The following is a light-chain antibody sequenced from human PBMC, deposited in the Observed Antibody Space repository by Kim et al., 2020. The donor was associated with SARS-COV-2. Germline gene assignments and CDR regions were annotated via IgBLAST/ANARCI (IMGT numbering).Light chain of an antibody. J-gene: IGLJ7*01. Sequence: SYELTQPPSVSVSPGQTASITCSGDKLGNKYANWYRQKPGQSPVLVIYQDDRRPSGIPERFSGSNSGNTATLTISGTPAMDEADYYCQEWASGRSAVFG. CDR2: QDD. CDR3: QEWASGRSAV. CDR1: KLGNKY. V-gene: IGLV3-1*01.